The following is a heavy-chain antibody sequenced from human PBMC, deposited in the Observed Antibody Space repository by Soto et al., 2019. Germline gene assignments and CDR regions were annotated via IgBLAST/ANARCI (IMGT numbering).Heavy chain of an antibody. J-gene: IGHJ4*02. Sequence: QVQLVQSGAEVKKPGASVKVSCKASGYTFTNYYMHWVRQAPGQGLEWMGLINPSGGTTSYAQKLQDRVSMTRDTSTRTVYMELSSLRSEDTAVYYCAREPHSGSLGADYWGQGTLVTVSS. CDR3: AREPHSGSLGADY. CDR1: GYTFTNYY. D-gene: IGHD1-26*01. V-gene: IGHV1-46*03. CDR2: INPSGGTT.